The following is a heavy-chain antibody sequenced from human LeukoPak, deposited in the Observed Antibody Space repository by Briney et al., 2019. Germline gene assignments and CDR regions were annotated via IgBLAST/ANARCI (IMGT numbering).Heavy chain of an antibody. CDR1: GGSFSGYY. V-gene: IGHV4-34*01. J-gene: IGHJ4*02. Sequence: SETLSLTCAVYGGSFSGYYWSWIRQPPGKGLEWIGEINHSGSTNYNPSLKSRVTISVDTSKNQFSLKLSSVTAADTAVYYCARGRGIAVAGTRVRYCDYWGQGTLVTVSS. CDR2: INHSGST. D-gene: IGHD6-19*01. CDR3: ARGRGIAVAGTRVRYCDY.